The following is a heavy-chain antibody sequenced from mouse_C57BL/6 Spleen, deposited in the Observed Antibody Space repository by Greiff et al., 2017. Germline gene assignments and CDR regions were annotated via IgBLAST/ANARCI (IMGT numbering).Heavy chain of an antibody. CDR1: GFTFSSYG. Sequence: DVKLVESGGDLVKPGGSLKLSCAASGFTFSSYGMSWVRQTPDKRLEWVATISSGGSYTYYPDSVKGRFTISRDNAKNTLYLQMSSLKSEDTAMYYCARQGGNYDYFDYWGQGTTLTVSS. CDR3: ARQGGNYDYFDY. D-gene: IGHD2-1*01. V-gene: IGHV5-6*02. J-gene: IGHJ2*01. CDR2: ISSGGSYT.